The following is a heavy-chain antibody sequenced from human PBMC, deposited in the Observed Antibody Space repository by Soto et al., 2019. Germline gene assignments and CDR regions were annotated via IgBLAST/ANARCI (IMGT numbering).Heavy chain of an antibody. Sequence: QLQLQESGPGLVKPSETLSLTCTVSGGSISSSSYYWGWIRQPPGKGLEWIGSIYYSGSTYYNPSLKSRVTISVDTSKNQFSRKLSSVTAADTAVYYCARHAYSSGWYYFDYWGQGTLVTVSS. CDR1: GGSISSSSYY. CDR3: ARHAYSSGWYYFDY. J-gene: IGHJ4*02. CDR2: IYYSGST. D-gene: IGHD6-19*01. V-gene: IGHV4-39*01.